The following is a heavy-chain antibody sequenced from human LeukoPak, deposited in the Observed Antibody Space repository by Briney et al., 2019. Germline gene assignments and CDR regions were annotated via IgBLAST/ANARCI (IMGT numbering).Heavy chain of an antibody. CDR1: GFTFSTYV. J-gene: IGHJ6*02. CDR3: ARIGYSSGWSLYYGMDV. D-gene: IGHD6-19*01. CDR2: IQSDGSNE. Sequence: GGSLRLSCAASGFTFSTYVMHWVRQAPGKGLEWVALIQSDGSNEYYADSVKGRFTISRDNSKNTLYLQMNSLRAEDTAVYYCARIGYSSGWSLYYGMDVWGQGTTVTVSS. V-gene: IGHV3-30*12.